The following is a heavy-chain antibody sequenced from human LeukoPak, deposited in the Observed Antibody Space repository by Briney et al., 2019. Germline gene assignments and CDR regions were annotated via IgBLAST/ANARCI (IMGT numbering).Heavy chain of an antibody. V-gene: IGHV4-38-2*02. CDR2: IYHSGST. CDR3: ARDPDTYYYDSSGYPDRRDAFDI. CDR1: GYSISSGYY. J-gene: IGHJ3*02. Sequence: SETLSLTSTVSGYSISSGYYWGWIRQPPGKGLEWIGSIYHSGSTYYNPSLKSRVTISVDTSKNQFSLKLSSVTAADTAVYYCARDPDTYYYDSSGYPDRRDAFDIWGQGTMVTVSS. D-gene: IGHD3-22*01.